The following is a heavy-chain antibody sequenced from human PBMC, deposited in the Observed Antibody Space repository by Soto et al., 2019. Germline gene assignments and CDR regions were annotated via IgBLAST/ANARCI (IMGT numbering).Heavy chain of an antibody. CDR1: GFIFSNFD. CDR2: IGFAGDT. J-gene: IGHJ5*02. V-gene: IGHV3-13*01. D-gene: IGHD3-10*01. Sequence: GGSLRLSCGASGFIFSNFDMHWVRQTTEKGLEWVSGIGFAGDTNYSGSVKGRFTISRENAKNSLFLQMDSLRVGDTAVYYCVRGLPGGFDPWGQGTLVTVSS. CDR3: VRGLPGGFDP.